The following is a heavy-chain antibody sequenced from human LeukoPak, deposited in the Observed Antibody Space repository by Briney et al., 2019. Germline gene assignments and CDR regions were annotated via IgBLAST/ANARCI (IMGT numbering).Heavy chain of an antibody. D-gene: IGHD2/OR15-2a*01. J-gene: IGHJ3*02. V-gene: IGHV1-46*01. Sequence: AASVKISCKASGYTFSSYYMHWVRQAHGQGLEWMGIINPSGGSTSYAQKFQGRVTMTRDMSTSTVYMELSSLRSEDTAVYYCASPLSTALPHDAFDIWGQGTMVTVSS. CDR1: GYTFSSYY. CDR2: INPSGGST. CDR3: ASPLSTALPHDAFDI.